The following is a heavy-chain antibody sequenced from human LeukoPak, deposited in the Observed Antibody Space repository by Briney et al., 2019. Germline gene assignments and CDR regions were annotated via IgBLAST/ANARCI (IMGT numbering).Heavy chain of an antibody. CDR1: GYTFTSYD. V-gene: IGHV1-8*01. Sequence: ASVKVSCKASGYTFTSYDIKWVRQAAGQGLEWMGWIYPNSGVTGCSQNFQGRVTMTRNTSISTAYMELTSLRSEDTAVYYCARRFSGSGSPITYWGQGTLVTVSS. D-gene: IGHD3-10*01. J-gene: IGHJ4*02. CDR3: ARRFSGSGSPITY. CDR2: IYPNSGVT.